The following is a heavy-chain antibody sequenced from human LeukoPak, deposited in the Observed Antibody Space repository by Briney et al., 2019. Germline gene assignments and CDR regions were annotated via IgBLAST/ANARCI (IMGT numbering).Heavy chain of an antibody. CDR2: ISGSGGGT. J-gene: IGHJ3*02. CDR1: GFTFSSYA. CDR3: AKDRYYDSSGVPEAFDI. D-gene: IGHD3-22*01. Sequence: GGSLRLSCAASGFTFSSYAMSWVRQAPGKGLEWVSAISGSGGGTYYADSVKGRFTISRDNSKNTLYLQMNSLRAEDTAVYYCAKDRYYDSSGVPEAFDIWGQGTMVTVSS. V-gene: IGHV3-23*01.